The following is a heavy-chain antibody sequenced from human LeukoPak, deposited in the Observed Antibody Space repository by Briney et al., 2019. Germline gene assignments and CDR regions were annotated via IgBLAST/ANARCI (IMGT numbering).Heavy chain of an antibody. J-gene: IGHJ4*02. CDR2: INPSDGYT. CDR1: GYTFTSYY. D-gene: IGHD7-27*01. CDR3: ARALGSFDY. V-gene: IGHV1-46*01. Sequence: GGSLRLSCAASGYTFTSYYMHWVRQAPGQGLEWMGIINPSDGYTTYAQKFQGRVTMTRDTSTSTVYMELSSLRSDDTAVYYCARALGSFDYWGQGTLVTVSS.